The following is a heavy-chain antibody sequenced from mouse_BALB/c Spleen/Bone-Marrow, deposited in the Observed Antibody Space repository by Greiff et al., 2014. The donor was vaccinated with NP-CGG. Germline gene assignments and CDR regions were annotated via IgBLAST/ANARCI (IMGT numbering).Heavy chain of an antibody. D-gene: IGHD2-3*01. V-gene: IGHV2-2*02. CDR3: ARRDGYLFAY. J-gene: IGHJ3*01. Sequence: QVQLQQSGPGLVQPSRSLSITCTVSGFFLTSYGVHWVRQSPGKGLEWLGVIWSDGSTDYNAAFISRLNISKDNSKSQIFFKMNSLQPNDTAIYFCARRDGYLFAYWGQGTLVTVSA. CDR2: IWSDGST. CDR1: GFFLTSYG.